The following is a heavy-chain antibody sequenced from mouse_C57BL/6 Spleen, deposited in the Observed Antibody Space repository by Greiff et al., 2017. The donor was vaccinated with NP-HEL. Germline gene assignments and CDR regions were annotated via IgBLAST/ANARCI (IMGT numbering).Heavy chain of an antibody. CDR2: INPSTGGT. V-gene: IGHV1-42*01. CDR3: ARSRIYYYGSRALIDY. Sequence: EVQLQQSGPELVKPGASVKISCKASGYSFTGYYMNWVKQSPEKSLEWIGEINPSTGGTTYTQKFKAKATLTVDKSSSTDYMQLKSLTSEDSAVYYCARSRIYYYGSRALIDYWGQGTSVTVSS. J-gene: IGHJ4*01. CDR1: GYSFTGYY. D-gene: IGHD1-1*01.